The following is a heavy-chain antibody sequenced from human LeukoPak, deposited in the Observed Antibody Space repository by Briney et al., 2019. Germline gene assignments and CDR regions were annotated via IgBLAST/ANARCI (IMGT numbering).Heavy chain of an antibody. Sequence: GSSVKVSCKASGGTLSSYAISWVRQAPGQGLEWMGGIIPIFGTANYAQKFQGRVTITADESTSTAYMELSSLRSEDTAVYYCASYYYGSGSPYGMDVWGKGTTVTVSS. V-gene: IGHV1-69*01. CDR2: IIPIFGTA. CDR3: ASYYYGSGSPYGMDV. J-gene: IGHJ6*04. D-gene: IGHD3-10*01. CDR1: GGTLSSYA.